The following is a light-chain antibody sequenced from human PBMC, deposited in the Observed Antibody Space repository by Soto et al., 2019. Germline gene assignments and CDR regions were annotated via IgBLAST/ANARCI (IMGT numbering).Light chain of an antibody. Sequence: EVMLTQSPGTLSLSPGERATLSCRASQSVSSNYLAWYQQKSGQAPRLLIYGASNRATGIPDRFSGSGSGTDFTRTIRRLEPEDFAVYYWQQYDTSPRTFGQGTKVEFK. CDR2: GAS. J-gene: IGKJ1*01. CDR1: QSVSSNY. V-gene: IGKV3-20*01. CDR3: QQYDTSPRT.